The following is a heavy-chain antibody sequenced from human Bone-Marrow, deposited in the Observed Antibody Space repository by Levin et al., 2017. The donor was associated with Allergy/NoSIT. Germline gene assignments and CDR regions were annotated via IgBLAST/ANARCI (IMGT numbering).Heavy chain of an antibody. V-gene: IGHV3-30*18. CDR1: GFTFSSYG. D-gene: IGHD2-15*01. Sequence: GGSLRLSCAASGFTFSSYGMHWARQAPGKGLEWVASISYNGNYKYYVESLKGRFTISRDNSENTLYLQMDSLRVEDTAVYYCAKSYCSGGTCSSKDYDYYMDGWGKGTTVTVSS. J-gene: IGHJ6*03. CDR3: AKSYCSGGTCSSKDYDYYMDG. CDR2: ISYNGNYK.